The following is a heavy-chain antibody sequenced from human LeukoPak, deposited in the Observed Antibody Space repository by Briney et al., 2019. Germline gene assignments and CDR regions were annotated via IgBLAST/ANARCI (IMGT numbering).Heavy chain of an antibody. Sequence: GASVKVSCKASGYTFTSCDINWVRQAPGQGLEWMGWMNLNSGNTGYGQSFEGRITMTRDISIGTAYMELSNLTSEDTAIYYCTRGSSGRRDNWGQGTLVTVSA. V-gene: IGHV1-8*01. D-gene: IGHD6-19*01. CDR1: GYTFTSCD. CDR3: TRGSSGRRDN. J-gene: IGHJ4*02. CDR2: MNLNSGNT.